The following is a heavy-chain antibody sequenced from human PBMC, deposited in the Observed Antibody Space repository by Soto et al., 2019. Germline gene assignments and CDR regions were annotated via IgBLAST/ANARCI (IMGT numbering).Heavy chain of an antibody. CDR3: ARHFDVNTALDYYYLDL. V-gene: IGHV4-4*07. CDR2: LYSSGRA. Sequence: QVQLQESGPGLVKTSETLSLTCTVSGVSISPYYWTWIRQPAGKGLEWIGHLYSSGRATYNPSLKERVTVSVFRDHFSLTLKSVAAAASAVYYCARHFDVNTALDYYYLDLWGRGALVTVSS. J-gene: IGHJ2*01. CDR1: GVSISPYY. D-gene: IGHD5-18*01.